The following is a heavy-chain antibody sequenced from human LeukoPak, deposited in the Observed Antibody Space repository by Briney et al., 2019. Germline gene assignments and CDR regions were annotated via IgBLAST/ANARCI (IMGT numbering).Heavy chain of an antibody. CDR2: IYSGGST. CDR3: AKDTGDFWSGYYLPY. CDR1: GFTVSNNY. V-gene: IGHV3-66*01. D-gene: IGHD3-3*01. J-gene: IGHJ4*02. Sequence: GGSLRLSCAASGFTVSNNYMNWVRQAPGKGLEWVSVIYSGGSTYYADSVKGRFTISRDNSKNTLYLQMNSLRAEDTAVYYCAKDTGDFWSGYYLPYWGQGTLVTVSS.